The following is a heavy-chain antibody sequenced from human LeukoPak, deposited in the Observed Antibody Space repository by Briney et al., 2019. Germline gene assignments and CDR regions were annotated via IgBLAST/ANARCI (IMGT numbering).Heavy chain of an antibody. V-gene: IGHV3-23*01. Sequence: PGGSLRLSCAASGFTFSSYAMSWVRQAPGKGLEWVSASSGSGGSTYYADSVKGRFTISRDNSKNTLYLPMNSLRAEDTAVYYCAKNPHVLLWFGELSYWGQGTLVTVSS. J-gene: IGHJ4*02. CDR1: GFTFSSYA. CDR2: SSGSGGST. D-gene: IGHD3-10*01. CDR3: AKNPHVLLWFGELSY.